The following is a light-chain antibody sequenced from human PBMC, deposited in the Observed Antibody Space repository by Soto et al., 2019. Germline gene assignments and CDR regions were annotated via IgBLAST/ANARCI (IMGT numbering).Light chain of an antibody. Sequence: DIQMTQSPSSLSASVGDRVPITCRASQNINTYLTWYQQKPGKAPKLLIYAASTFQSGVPSRFSGSGSGTDFTLIINSLEPEDLATYYCQQTYTTPLTFGGGTKVELK. CDR3: QQTYTTPLT. V-gene: IGKV1-39*01. CDR2: AAS. J-gene: IGKJ4*01. CDR1: QNINTY.